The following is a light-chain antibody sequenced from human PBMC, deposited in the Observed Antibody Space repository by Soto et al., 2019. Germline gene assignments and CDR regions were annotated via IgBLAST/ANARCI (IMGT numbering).Light chain of an antibody. CDR1: QSVSSKY. CDR2: GAF. CDR3: QPDGNSFPLT. Sequence: EIVLTQSPGTLSLSPGERATLSCRASQSVSSKYLVWYQQKPSQAPKLLSDGAFIRATGIPDRFSGSGSGTDSILTISSLEPEAFAMYYCQPDGNSFPLTFGGGNKLEI. V-gene: IGKV3-20*01. J-gene: IGKJ4*01.